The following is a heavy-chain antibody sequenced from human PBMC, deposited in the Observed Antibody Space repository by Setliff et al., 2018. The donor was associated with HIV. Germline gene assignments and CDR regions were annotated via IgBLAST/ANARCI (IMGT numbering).Heavy chain of an antibody. CDR1: GGSITGHY. CDR2: IHYSGSY. V-gene: IGHV4-59*11. J-gene: IGHJ6*03. CDR3: ARGLSICAVATPGFYSFMDV. D-gene: IGHD3-3*01. Sequence: SETLSLTCTVSGGSITGHYWSWIRQPPGKGLEWIGYIHYSGSYNYNPSLKNRVSISLDTSNKQVSLKLNSVTAADTAVFYCARGLSICAVATPGFYSFMDVWGKGSTVTVSS.